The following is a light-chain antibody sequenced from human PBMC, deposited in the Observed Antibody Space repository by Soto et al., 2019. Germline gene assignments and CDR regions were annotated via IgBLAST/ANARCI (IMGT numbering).Light chain of an antibody. CDR3: QQDGSTTRK. J-gene: IGKJ5*01. Sequence: LSLSPGAIATLSCRASQSVSDSSLAWYQQKVGRAPRVLIYGASSRATGIPDRFSGGGSGTDFTLTITRLEPEDFAVYYCQQDGSTTRKFAEGTRL. CDR1: QSVSDSS. V-gene: IGKV3-20*01. CDR2: GAS.